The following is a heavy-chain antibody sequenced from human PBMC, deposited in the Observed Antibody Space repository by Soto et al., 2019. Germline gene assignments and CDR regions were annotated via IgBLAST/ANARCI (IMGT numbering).Heavy chain of an antibody. CDR3: AKGPAQWLLYYMDV. CDR1: GFTFSSYG. J-gene: IGHJ6*03. D-gene: IGHD3-22*01. Sequence: GGSLRLSCAASGFTFSSYGMHWVRQAPGKGLEWVAVISYDGSNKYYADSVKGRFTISRDNSKNTLYLQMNSLRAEDTAVYYCAKGPAQWLLYYMDVWGKGTTVTVSS. V-gene: IGHV3-30*18. CDR2: ISYDGSNK.